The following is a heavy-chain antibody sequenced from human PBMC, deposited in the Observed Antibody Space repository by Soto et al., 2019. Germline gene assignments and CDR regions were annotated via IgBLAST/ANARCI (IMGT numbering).Heavy chain of an antibody. CDR1: RFTVSSYS. Sequence: PGESRRRSGAASRFTVSSYSINWFRQAPGKGLEWVSYISSSSSTIYYADSVKGRFTISRDNAKNSLYLQMNSLRAEDTAVYYCATTYYDYIWGSYRYPPFDYWGQGTLVTVS. D-gene: IGHD3-16*02. J-gene: IGHJ4*02. CDR2: ISSSSSTI. V-gene: IGHV3-48*01. CDR3: ATTYYDYIWGSYRYPPFDY.